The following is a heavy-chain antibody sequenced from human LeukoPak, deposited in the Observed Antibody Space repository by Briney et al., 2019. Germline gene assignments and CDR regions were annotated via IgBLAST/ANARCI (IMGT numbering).Heavy chain of an antibody. CDR1: GFTFSNYE. V-gene: IGHV3-48*03. Sequence: PGGSLRLSCAASGFTFSNYEMNSVRQAPGKGLEWVSYISSTSNMIYYADSVRGRFTISRDNAENSLYLQMNSLRVEDTAVYYCATASGSWYRYYFDNWGQGTLVTVSS. D-gene: IGHD6-13*01. J-gene: IGHJ4*02. CDR2: ISSTSNMI. CDR3: ATASGSWYRYYFDN.